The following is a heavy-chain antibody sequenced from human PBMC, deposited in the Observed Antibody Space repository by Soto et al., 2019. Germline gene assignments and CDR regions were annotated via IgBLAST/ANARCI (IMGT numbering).Heavy chain of an antibody. CDR1: AYSFVNYW. Sequence: PGESRKISCQGSAYSFVNYWIAWVRQMPGKGLEWMGIIYPDDSDRRYSPSFQGQVTVSVDKSIDTAYLQWSSLRASDTAVYYCARQGSIGGPHFYGMDVCHRGTTVTVSS. J-gene: IGHJ6*04. D-gene: IGHD3-10*01. V-gene: IGHV5-51*01. CDR2: IYPDDSDR. CDR3: ARQGSIGGPHFYGMDV.